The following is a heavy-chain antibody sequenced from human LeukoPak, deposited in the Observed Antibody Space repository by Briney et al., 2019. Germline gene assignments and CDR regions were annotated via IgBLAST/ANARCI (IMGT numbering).Heavy chain of an antibody. J-gene: IGHJ6*02. Sequence: GGSLRLSCEASGFTFSRYALSWVRQAPGRGLEWVSAISGSGSSTYYADSVKGRFTISRDNSKNTLYPQMNSLRAEDTAVYYCAKGADCSSTSCYYYDMDVWGQGTTVTVSS. D-gene: IGHD2-2*01. CDR1: GFTFSRYA. V-gene: IGHV3-23*01. CDR3: AKGADCSSTSCYYYDMDV. CDR2: ISGSGSST.